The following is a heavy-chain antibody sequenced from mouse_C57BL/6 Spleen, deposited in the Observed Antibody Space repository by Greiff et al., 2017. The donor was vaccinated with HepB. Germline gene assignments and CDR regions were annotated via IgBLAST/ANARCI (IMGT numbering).Heavy chain of an antibody. J-gene: IGHJ4*01. CDR3: ARSIYYYGSSSYAMDY. D-gene: IGHD1-1*01. CDR2: IYPRSGNT. CDR1: GYTFTSYG. V-gene: IGHV1-81*01. Sequence: QVQLKESGAELARPGASVKLSCKASGYTFTSYGISWVKQRTGQGLEWIGEIYPRSGNTYYNEKFKGKATLTADKSSSTAYMELRSLTSEDSAVYFCARSIYYYGSSSYAMDYWGQGTSVTVSS.